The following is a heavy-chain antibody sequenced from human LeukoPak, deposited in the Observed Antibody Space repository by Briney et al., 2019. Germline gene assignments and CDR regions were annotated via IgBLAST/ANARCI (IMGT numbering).Heavy chain of an antibody. Sequence: SGGSLRLSCAASGFSFNKYWMSWVRQAPGKGLEWVANTNPDGSQKHYVDSVRGRFTISRDNAKNLLFLQVSNLRAEDAALYYCATDGYNSARDNWGQGTLVTVSS. CDR3: ATDGYNSARDN. D-gene: IGHD5-18*01. J-gene: IGHJ4*02. CDR1: GFSFNKYW. V-gene: IGHV3-7*01. CDR2: TNPDGSQK.